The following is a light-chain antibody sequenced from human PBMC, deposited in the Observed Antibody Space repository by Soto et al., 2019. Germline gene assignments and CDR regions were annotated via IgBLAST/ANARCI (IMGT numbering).Light chain of an antibody. CDR2: GAS. V-gene: IGKV3-15*01. Sequence: IVLTHSPGTLSLSRGERATAACRASQSVSSNLAWYQQKHGQAPRLLIYGASTRATGIPARFSGSGSGTEFTLTISSLQSEDFAVYYCQQYDNWPPITFGHGIRLE. CDR1: QSVSSN. J-gene: IGKJ5*01. CDR3: QQYDNWPPIT.